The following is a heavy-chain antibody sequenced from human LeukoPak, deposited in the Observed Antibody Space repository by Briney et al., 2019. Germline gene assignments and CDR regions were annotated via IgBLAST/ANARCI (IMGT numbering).Heavy chain of an antibody. CDR3: ARDHGDYLFDY. Sequence: GGSLRLSCAASGFTVSSNYMSWVRQAPGKGLEWVSVIYSGGSTYYADSVKGRFTISRDNAKNSLYLQMNSLRAEDTAVYYCARDHGDYLFDYWGQGTLVTVSS. V-gene: IGHV3-53*01. CDR1: GFTVSSNY. CDR2: IYSGGST. D-gene: IGHD4-17*01. J-gene: IGHJ4*02.